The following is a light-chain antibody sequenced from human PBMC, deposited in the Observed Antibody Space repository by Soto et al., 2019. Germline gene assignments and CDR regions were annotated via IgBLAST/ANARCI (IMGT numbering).Light chain of an antibody. CDR3: QQYNGSPET. Sequence: EIVLTQSPGTLSLSPGERATLSCRASQSLSSNYLAWYQQKPGQAPRLLIYGASSRATGVPDRFSGSGSGTEFTLTISRLEPEDFAVYYCQQYNGSPETFGQGTKLEIK. V-gene: IGKV3-20*01. J-gene: IGKJ2*01. CDR2: GAS. CDR1: QSLSSNY.